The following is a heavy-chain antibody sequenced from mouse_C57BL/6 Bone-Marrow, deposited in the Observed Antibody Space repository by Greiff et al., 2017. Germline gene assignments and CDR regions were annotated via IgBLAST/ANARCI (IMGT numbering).Heavy chain of an antibody. CDR1: GFNIKDYY. J-gene: IGHJ1*03. V-gene: IGHV14-2*01. Sequence: VQLQQSGAELVKPGASVKLSCTASGFNIKDYYMHWVKQRTEQGLEWIGRIDPEDGETKYAPKFQGKATITADTSSNTAYLQLSSLTSEDTADNYCASRVTAVVGRYFDDWGKGTTVTVSS. CDR3: ASRVTAVVGRYFDD. CDR2: IDPEDGET. D-gene: IGHD1-1*01.